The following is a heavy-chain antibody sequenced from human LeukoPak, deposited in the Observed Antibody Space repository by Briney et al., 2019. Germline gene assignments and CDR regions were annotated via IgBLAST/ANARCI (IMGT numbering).Heavy chain of an antibody. J-gene: IGHJ3*02. D-gene: IGHD2-21*02. Sequence: PGGSLRLSCAASGFTFSSYSMNWVRQAPGKGLEWVSSISSSSSYIYYADSVKGRFTISRDNAKNSLYLQMNSLRAEDTAVYYCASCVAVTAGDAFDIWGQGTMVTVSS. CDR3: ASCVAVTAGDAFDI. CDR1: GFTFSSYS. CDR2: ISSSSSYI. V-gene: IGHV3-21*01.